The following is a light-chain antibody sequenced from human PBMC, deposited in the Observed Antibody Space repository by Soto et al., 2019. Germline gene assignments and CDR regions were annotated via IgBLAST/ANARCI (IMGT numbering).Light chain of an antibody. V-gene: IGLV2-14*01. J-gene: IGLJ1*01. Sequence: QSVLTQPASVSGSPGESITISCTGTSSDIGGYNYVSWYQQHPGKAPQLLIYEVTNRPSGVSHRFSGSKSGNTASLTISGLQAEDEADYYCFSHRSGDSHVFGTGTKVTVL. CDR2: EVT. CDR1: SSDIGGYNY. CDR3: FSHRSGDSHV.